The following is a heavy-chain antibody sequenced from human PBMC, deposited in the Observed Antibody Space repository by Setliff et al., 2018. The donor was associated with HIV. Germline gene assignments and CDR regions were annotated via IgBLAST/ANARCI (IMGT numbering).Heavy chain of an antibody. D-gene: IGHD2-8*01. CDR2: IYYSGNT. J-gene: IGHJ4*02. CDR1: GDSITSGGYY. Sequence: PSETLSLTCTVSGDSITSGGYYWTWIRQHPGKGLEWMGHIYYSGNTYYNPSLESRVTVSVDTSKNQFSLKLSSVTAADTAVYYCARKHLFNVFDYWGQGTLVTVSS. V-gene: IGHV4-31*03. CDR3: ARKHLFNVFDY.